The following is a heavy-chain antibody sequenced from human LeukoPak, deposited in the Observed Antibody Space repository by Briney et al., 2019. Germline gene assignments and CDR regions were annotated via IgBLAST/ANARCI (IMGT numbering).Heavy chain of an antibody. Sequence: GRSLRLSCAASGFTFSNYGMHWVRQAPGKGLEWVAVISYDGSNKYYADSVKGRFTISRDNSKNTLYLQMNSLRAEDTAEYYCAKDEKMDYGAGNYYKTLYYLVYWGQGTLVTVSS. D-gene: IGHD3-10*01. CDR1: GFTFSNYG. CDR2: ISYDGSNK. CDR3: AKDEKMDYGAGNYYKTLYYLVY. J-gene: IGHJ4*02. V-gene: IGHV3-30*18.